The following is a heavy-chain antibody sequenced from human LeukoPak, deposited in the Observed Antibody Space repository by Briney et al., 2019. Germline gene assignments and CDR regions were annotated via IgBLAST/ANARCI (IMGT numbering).Heavy chain of an antibody. D-gene: IGHD2-15*01. V-gene: IGHV3-48*03. CDR3: AKSLSGGSCKDY. J-gene: IGHJ4*02. CDR1: GFTFSSYE. CDR2: ISSSGSTI. Sequence: AGGSLRLSCAASGFTFSSYEMSWVRQAPGKGLEWVSYISSSGSTIYYADSVKGRFTISRDNSKNTLYLQMNSLRAEDTAVYYCAKSLSGGSCKDYWGQGTLVTVSS.